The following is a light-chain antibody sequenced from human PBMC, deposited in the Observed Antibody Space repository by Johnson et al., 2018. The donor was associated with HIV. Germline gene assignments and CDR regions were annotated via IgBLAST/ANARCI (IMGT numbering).Light chain of an antibody. CDR2: DNN. Sequence: QSVLTQPPSVSAAPGQKVTISCSGSNSNIGNNYVSWYQQLPGTAPKLLIYDNNKRPSGIPDRVSGSKSGTSATLGITGLQTGDEADYYCGTWDSSLSASYVFGTGTKVTVL. V-gene: IGLV1-51*01. J-gene: IGLJ1*01. CDR3: GTWDSSLSASYV. CDR1: NSNIGNNY.